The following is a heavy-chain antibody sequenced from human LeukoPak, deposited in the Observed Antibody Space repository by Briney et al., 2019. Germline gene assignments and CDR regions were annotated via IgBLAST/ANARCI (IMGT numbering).Heavy chain of an antibody. CDR3: AKPISGGLAVTADWFDP. V-gene: IGHV3-23*01. J-gene: IGHJ5*02. CDR2: INANAINT. CDR1: GFAFSFSA. D-gene: IGHD6-19*01. Sequence: GGSLRLSCEASGFAFSFSAMTWVRQAPGTGLEWVSTINANAINTYYADSVKGRFTISRDNSKSTLYLQLNSLRAEDTAVYYRAKPISGGLAVTADWFDPWGQGTLVTVSS.